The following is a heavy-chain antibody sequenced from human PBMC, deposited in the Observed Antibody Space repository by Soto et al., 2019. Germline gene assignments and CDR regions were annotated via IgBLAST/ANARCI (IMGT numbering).Heavy chain of an antibody. D-gene: IGHD2-21*01. J-gene: IGHJ3*01. V-gene: IGHV1-69*13. CDR1: GGTFRTES. CDR3: SRGHEYGGYCDDFDV. Sequence: QVHLVQSGAEVKKPGSSVKVSCRYSGGTFRTESINWVRQAPGQGLEWMGGILPFFGTADYAPRFQGRVTITADGATTTAYRELSSLTSQDTAVYFCSRGHEYGGYCDDFDVGSQGTMVPVSS. CDR2: ILPFFGTA.